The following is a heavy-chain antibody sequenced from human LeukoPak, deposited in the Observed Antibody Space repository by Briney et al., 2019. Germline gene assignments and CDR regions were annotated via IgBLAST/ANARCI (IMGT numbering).Heavy chain of an antibody. V-gene: IGHV4-61*02. CDR2: IYTSGST. CDR1: GGSISSGSYY. CDR3: AATYYYGSGSVDY. J-gene: IGHJ4*02. Sequence: KPSQTLSLTCTVSGGSISSGSYYWSWIRQPAGKGLEWIGRIYTSGSTNYNPSLKSRVTISVDTSMNQFSLKLSSVTAADTAVYYCAATYYYGSGSVDYWGQGTLVTVSS. D-gene: IGHD3-10*01.